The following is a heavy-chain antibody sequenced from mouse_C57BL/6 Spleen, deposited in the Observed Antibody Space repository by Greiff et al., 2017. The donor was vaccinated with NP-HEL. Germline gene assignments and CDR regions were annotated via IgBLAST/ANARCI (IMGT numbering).Heavy chain of an antibody. V-gene: IGHV1-54*01. CDR3: ARFDYDVGY. CDR1: GYAFTNYL. CDR2: INPGSGGT. J-gene: IGHJ2*01. Sequence: VQLQQSGAELVRPGTSVKVSCKASGYAFTNYLIEWVKQRPGQGLEWIGVINPGSGGTNYNEKFKGKATLTADKSSSTAYMQLSSLTSEDSAVYFCARFDYDVGYWGQGTTLTVSS. D-gene: IGHD2-4*01.